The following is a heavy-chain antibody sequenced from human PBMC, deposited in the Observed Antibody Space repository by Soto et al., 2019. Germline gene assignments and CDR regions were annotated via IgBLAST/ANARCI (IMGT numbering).Heavy chain of an antibody. D-gene: IGHD6-19*01. CDR2: INHSGSA. CDR1: GESFSGYI. Sequence: QVQLQQSGAGLLKPSETLSLTCAVYGESFSGYIWTWIRQPPGKGLQWIGQINHSGSAYYNPSLKSRVTISVHTSNSQFSLELSSVTAADTAVYYCARGLITGSHYSGGWYYFDSWGQGTQVTVSS. CDR3: ARGLITGSHYSGGWYYFDS. V-gene: IGHV4-34*01. J-gene: IGHJ4*02.